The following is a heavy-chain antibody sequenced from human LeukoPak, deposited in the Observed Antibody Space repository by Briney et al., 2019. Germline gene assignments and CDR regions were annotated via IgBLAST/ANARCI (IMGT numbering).Heavy chain of an antibody. Sequence: PSETLSLTCTVSGGSISSYYWSWIRQPPGKGLEWIGYIYYSGSTNYNPSLKSRVTISVDTSKNQFSLKLSSVTAADTAVYYCARDRVLRYFDWLPAYYYYYGMDVWGQGTTVTVSS. CDR1: GGSISSYY. CDR2: IYYSGST. V-gene: IGHV4-59*01. D-gene: IGHD3-9*01. CDR3: ARDRVLRYFDWLPAYYYYYGMDV. J-gene: IGHJ6*02.